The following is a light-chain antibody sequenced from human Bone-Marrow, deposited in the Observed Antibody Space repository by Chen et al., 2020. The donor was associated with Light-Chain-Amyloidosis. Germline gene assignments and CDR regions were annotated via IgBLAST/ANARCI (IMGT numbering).Light chain of an antibody. CDR1: RSVICY. Sequence: EIVLTQSPATLSLPPGERATLSCRASRSVICYLSWYQQKLGQAPRLLIYDASNIATGIPARFSVSGSWTEFTLTIRSLEPEDFAVWYCQRRSSWSAFAFGQGADVGIQ. CDR3: QRRSSWSAFA. J-gene: IGKJ1*01. CDR2: DAS. V-gene: IGKV3-11*01.